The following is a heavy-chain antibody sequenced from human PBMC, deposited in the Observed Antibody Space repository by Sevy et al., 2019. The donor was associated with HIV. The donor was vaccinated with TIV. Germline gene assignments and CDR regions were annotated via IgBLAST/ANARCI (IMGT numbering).Heavy chain of an antibody. Sequence: SETLSITCTVSGGSISSYYWSWIRQPAGKGLEWIGRIYTSGSTNYNPSLKSRVTMSVDTSKNQFSLKLSSVTAADTAVYYCARGATYYYDSSGYYYDLYYFDYWGQGTLVTVSS. CDR2: IYTSGST. J-gene: IGHJ4*02. CDR3: ARGATYYYDSSGYYYDLYYFDY. V-gene: IGHV4-4*07. D-gene: IGHD3-22*01. CDR1: GGSISSYY.